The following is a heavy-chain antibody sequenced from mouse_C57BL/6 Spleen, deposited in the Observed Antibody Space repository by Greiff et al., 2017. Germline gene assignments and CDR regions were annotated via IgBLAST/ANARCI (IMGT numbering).Heavy chain of an antibody. D-gene: IGHD4-1*01. V-gene: IGHV1-80*01. Sequence: QVQLQQSGAELVKPGASVKISCKASGYAFSSYWMNWVKQRPGKGLEWIGQIYPGDGDTNYNGKFKGKATLTADKSSSTAHMQLSSLTSEDSAVYFCARKAGTGSFDYWGQGTTLTVSS. CDR2: IYPGDGDT. CDR3: ARKAGTGSFDY. J-gene: IGHJ2*01. CDR1: GYAFSSYW.